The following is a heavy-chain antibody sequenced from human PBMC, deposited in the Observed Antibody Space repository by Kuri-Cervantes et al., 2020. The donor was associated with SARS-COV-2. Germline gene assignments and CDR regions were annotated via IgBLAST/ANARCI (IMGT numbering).Heavy chain of an antibody. CDR2: IYPGDSDT. CDR3: ATGLVVPAAMRDY. V-gene: IGHV5-51*01. CDR1: GYSFTSYW. J-gene: IGHJ4*02. Sequence: GGSLRLSCKGSGYSFTSYWIGWVRQMPGKGLEWMGIIYPGDSDTRYSPSFQGQVTISADKSISTAHLQWSSLKASDTAMYYCATGLVVPAAMRDYWGQGTLVTVSS. D-gene: IGHD2-2*01.